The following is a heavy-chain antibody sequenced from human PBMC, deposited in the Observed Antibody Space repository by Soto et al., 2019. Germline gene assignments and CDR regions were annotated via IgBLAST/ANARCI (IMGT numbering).Heavy chain of an antibody. CDR3: TTQQITIFGVVIGPLAMDV. CDR2: IKSKTDGGTT. J-gene: IGHJ6*02. D-gene: IGHD3-3*01. Sequence: GGSLRLSYAASGFTFVNAWMNWVRQAPGKGLEWVGRIKSKTDGGTTDYAAPVKGRFTISRDDSKNTLYLQMNSLKTEDTAVYYCTTQQITIFGVVIGPLAMDVWGQGTTVTVSS. CDR1: GFTFVNAW. V-gene: IGHV3-15*07.